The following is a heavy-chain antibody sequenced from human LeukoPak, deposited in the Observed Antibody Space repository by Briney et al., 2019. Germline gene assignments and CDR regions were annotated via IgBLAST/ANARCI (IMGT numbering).Heavy chain of an antibody. V-gene: IGHV4-59*12. CDR2: VSDRGGT. Sequence: SETLSLTCSVSGSSISDSYWSWIRQPPGKQMEWIGFVSDRGGTAYNPSLRSRVNISLDTSQNQFSLKVTSVTAADTAVYYCATNALLVPSTFDSWGRGTLVIVSS. CDR1: GSSISDSY. CDR3: ATNALLVPSTFDS. J-gene: IGHJ4*02. D-gene: IGHD6-6*01.